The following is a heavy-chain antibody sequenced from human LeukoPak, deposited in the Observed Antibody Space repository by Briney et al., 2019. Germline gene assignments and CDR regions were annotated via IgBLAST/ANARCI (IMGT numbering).Heavy chain of an antibody. J-gene: IGHJ4*02. Sequence: KPSETLSLTCAVYGGSFSGYYWSWLRQPPGKGLEWIGEINHSGSTNYNPSLKSRVTISVDTSKNQFSLKLSSVTAADTAVYYCASGSSGWYSYYFDYWGQGTLLTVSS. CDR3: ASGSSGWYSYYFDY. V-gene: IGHV4-34*01. CDR2: INHSGST. D-gene: IGHD6-19*01. CDR1: GGSFSGYY.